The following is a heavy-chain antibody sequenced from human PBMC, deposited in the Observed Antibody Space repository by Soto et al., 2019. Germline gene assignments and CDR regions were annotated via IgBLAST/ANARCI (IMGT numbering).Heavy chain of an antibody. CDR3: AGDSSGWYGGKDY. Sequence: GASVKVSCKASGYTFTTYTIDWVRQATGQGLEWMGWMNPNSGNTGYAQKFQGRVTMTRNTSISTAYMELSSLRSEDTAVYYCAGDSSGWYGGKDYWGQGTLVTVSS. V-gene: IGHV1-8*02. D-gene: IGHD6-19*01. J-gene: IGHJ4*02. CDR2: MNPNSGNT. CDR1: GYTFTTYT.